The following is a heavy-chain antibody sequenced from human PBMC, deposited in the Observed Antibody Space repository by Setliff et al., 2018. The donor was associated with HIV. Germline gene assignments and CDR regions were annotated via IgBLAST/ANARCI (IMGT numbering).Heavy chain of an antibody. Sequence: GASVKVSCKASGYTFTSYYMHWVRQAPGQGLEWMGIINPSSGSTTYAQKFQGRVTMTRDTSTSTVYMELSSLRSEDTAVYYCARDPGPSSSASYFQHWGQGTPVTGSA. CDR2: INPSSGST. V-gene: IGHV1-46*01. CDR3: ARDPGPSSSASYFQH. D-gene: IGHD6-6*01. J-gene: IGHJ1*01. CDR1: GYTFTSYY.